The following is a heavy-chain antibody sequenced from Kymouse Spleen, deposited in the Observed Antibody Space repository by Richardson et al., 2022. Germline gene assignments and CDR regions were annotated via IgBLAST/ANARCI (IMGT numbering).Heavy chain of an antibody. J-gene: IGHJ4*02. CDR1: GGSVSSGSYY. Sequence: QVQLQESGPGLVKPSETLSLTCTVSGGSVSSGSYYWSWIRQPPGKGLEWIGYIYYSGSTNYNPSLKSRVTISVDTSKNQFSLKLSSVTAADTAVYYCARKLELREFDYWGQGTLVTVSS. CDR2: IYYSGST. CDR3: ARKLELREFDY. V-gene: IGHV4-61*01. D-gene: IGHD1-7*01.